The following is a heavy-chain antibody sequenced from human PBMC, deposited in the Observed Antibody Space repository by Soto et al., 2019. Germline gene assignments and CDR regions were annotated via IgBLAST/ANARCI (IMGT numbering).Heavy chain of an antibody. CDR2: IYYSGST. V-gene: IGHV4-30-4*01. D-gene: IGHD2-8*01. CDR1: GGSISSGDYY. J-gene: IGHJ6*02. CDR3: ARELGSNGYYYYYYGMDV. Sequence: PSETLSLTSTVSGGSISSGDYYWSWIRQPPGKGLEWIGYIYYSGSTYYNPSLKSRVTISVDTSKNQFSLKLSSVTAADTAVYYCARELGSNGYYYYYYGMDVWGQGTTVTVSS.